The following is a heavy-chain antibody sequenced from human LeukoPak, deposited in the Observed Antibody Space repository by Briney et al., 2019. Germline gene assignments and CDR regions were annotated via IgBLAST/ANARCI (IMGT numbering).Heavy chain of an antibody. J-gene: IGHJ2*01. Sequence: ASVKVSCKASGYTFTSYGISWVRQAPGQGLEWMGWISAYNGNTNYAQKLQGRVTMTTDTSTSTAYMELRSLRSDDTAVYYCARDKEWGNYGSSLDPWYLDLWGRGTLVTVSS. CDR1: GYTFTSYG. CDR3: ARDKEWGNYGSSLDPWYLDL. CDR2: ISAYNGNT. D-gene: IGHD3-22*01. V-gene: IGHV1-18*01.